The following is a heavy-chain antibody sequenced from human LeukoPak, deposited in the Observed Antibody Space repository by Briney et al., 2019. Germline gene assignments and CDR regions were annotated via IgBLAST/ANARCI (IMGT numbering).Heavy chain of an antibody. CDR1: GFTFSSYA. J-gene: IGHJ4*02. Sequence: GRSLRLSCAASGFTFSSYAMHWVRQAPGKGLEWVAVISYDGSNKYYADSVKGRFTISRDNSKNTLSLQMNSLRAEDTAVYYCARGAGLSPGSGSDFDYWGQGTLVTVSS. CDR2: ISYDGSNK. CDR3: ARGAGLSPGSGSDFDY. V-gene: IGHV3-30-3*01. D-gene: IGHD3-10*01.